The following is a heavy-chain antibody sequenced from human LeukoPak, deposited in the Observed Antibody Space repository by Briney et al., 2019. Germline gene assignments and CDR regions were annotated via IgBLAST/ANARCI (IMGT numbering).Heavy chain of an antibody. D-gene: IGHD1-26*01. CDR3: VKDGLGSTFSEFDY. V-gene: IGHV3-64D*06. CDR1: GFSFNRYA. J-gene: IGHJ4*02. Sequence: PGGSLRLSCSASGFSFNRYAMHWVRQALGKGLEHGSAISSNGGTTHYADSVKGRFTISRANSKNTLYLQMNSLRAKDTAVYYCVKDGLGSTFSEFDYWGRGTLVTVSS. CDR2: ISSNGGTT.